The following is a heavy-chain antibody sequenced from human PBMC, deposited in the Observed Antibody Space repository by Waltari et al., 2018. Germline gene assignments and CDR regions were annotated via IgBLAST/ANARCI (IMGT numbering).Heavy chain of an antibody. J-gene: IGHJ4*02. D-gene: IGHD1-26*01. V-gene: IGHV3-48*03. CDR1: GFTFRSYQ. CDR2: INYSGRSI. CDR3: ARVSTMGATLTSFDS. Sequence: EAHLVESGGDLIQPGGSLRLSCEASGFTFRSYQMIWVRQAPGKGLEWVSYINYSGRSIYDADSVKGRFTISRDNAKNSLYLQMNSLRAEDTAIYYCARVSTMGATLTSFDSWGQGTLVTVSS.